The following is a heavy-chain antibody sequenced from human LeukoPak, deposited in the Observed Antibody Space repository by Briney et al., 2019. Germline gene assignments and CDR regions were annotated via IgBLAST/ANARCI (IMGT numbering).Heavy chain of an antibody. CDR1: GFTFSSYA. Sequence: GGSLRLSCAASGFTFSSYARSWVRQAPGKGLEWVTALNGGGLGTYRAESVKGRFIVSRDVSTNTLYLQMNNLRVEDTAVYFCALGLRESASSPFGSWGQGTLVTVSS. J-gene: IGHJ4*02. CDR2: LNGGGLGT. V-gene: IGHV3-23*01. D-gene: IGHD3-16*01. CDR3: ALGLRESASSPFGS.